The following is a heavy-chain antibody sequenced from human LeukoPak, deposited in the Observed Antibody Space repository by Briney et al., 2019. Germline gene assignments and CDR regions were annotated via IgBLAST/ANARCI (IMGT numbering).Heavy chain of an antibody. D-gene: IGHD3-16*02. CDR1: GFTFSTYG. Sequence: GGSLRLSCAASGFTFSTYGMHWVRQAPGKGLEWVAVVRYDGSNKYYADFVKGRFTISRDNAKKSLYLQMNSLRAEDTAMYYCARFAFGGVIVTPFDSWGQGTQVTVSS. V-gene: IGHV3-33*03. CDR3: ARFAFGGVIVTPFDS. CDR2: VRYDGSNK. J-gene: IGHJ4*02.